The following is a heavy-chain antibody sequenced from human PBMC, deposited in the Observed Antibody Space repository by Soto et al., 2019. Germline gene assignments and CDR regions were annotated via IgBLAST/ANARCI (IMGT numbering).Heavy chain of an antibody. V-gene: IGHV1-69*13. D-gene: IGHD3-22*01. Sequence: SVKVSCKASGGTFSSYAISWVRQAPGQGLEWMGGIIPIFGTANYVQKFQGRVTITADESTSTAYMELSSLRSEDTAVYYCAREVGSDYYDSSGYYLRPWAFDIWGQGTMVTVSS. CDR2: IIPIFGTA. J-gene: IGHJ3*02. CDR1: GGTFSSYA. CDR3: AREVGSDYYDSSGYYLRPWAFDI.